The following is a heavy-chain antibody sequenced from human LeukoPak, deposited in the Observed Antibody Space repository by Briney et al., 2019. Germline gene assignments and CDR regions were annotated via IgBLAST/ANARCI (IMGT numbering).Heavy chain of an antibody. D-gene: IGHD6-19*01. Sequence: GGSLRLSCAASGFTFSTYTMNWVSQAPGKGLEWVSSISSSSSSMYYADSMKGRFTISRDNAKNSLYLQMNSLRAEDTAVYYCASGWYSDYWGQGTLVTVSS. V-gene: IGHV3-21*01. J-gene: IGHJ4*02. CDR3: ASGWYSDY. CDR1: GFTFSTYT. CDR2: ISSSSSSM.